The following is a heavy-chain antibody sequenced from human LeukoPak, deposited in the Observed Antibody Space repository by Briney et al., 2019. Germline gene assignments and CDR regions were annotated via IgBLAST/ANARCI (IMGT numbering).Heavy chain of an antibody. D-gene: IGHD3-10*01. CDR3: ARVNSGSGSYSRAFDY. Sequence: KPSETLSLTCTVSGGSISSGDYYWSWIRQPPGKGLEWIGYIYYSGSTYYNPSLKSRVTISVDTSKNQFSLKLSSVTAADTAVYYCARVNSGSGSYSRAFDYWGQGTLVTVSS. J-gene: IGHJ4*02. CDR2: IYYSGST. CDR1: GGSISSGDYY. V-gene: IGHV4-30-4*01.